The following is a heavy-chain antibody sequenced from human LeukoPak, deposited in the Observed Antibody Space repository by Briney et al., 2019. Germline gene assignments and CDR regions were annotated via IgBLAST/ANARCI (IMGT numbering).Heavy chain of an antibody. V-gene: IGHV3-7*01. CDR2: IKYTASET. CDR1: GFTLSLHW. Sequence: GGSLRLSCAASGFTLSLHWMTWVRQAPGKGLEWVANIKYTASETYYVDSVKGRFTISRDNAKNSVYLQMNSLRAEDTAVYYCAKDEMITFGGVGYFDYWGQGTLVTVSS. CDR3: AKDEMITFGGVGYFDY. J-gene: IGHJ4*02. D-gene: IGHD3-16*01.